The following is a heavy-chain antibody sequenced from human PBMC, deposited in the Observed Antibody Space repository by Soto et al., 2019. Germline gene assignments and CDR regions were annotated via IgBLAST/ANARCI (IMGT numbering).Heavy chain of an antibody. CDR1: GGSISSGGYY. CDR3: AREPTGGLWGYFDY. Sequence: QVQLQESGPGLVKPSQTLSLTCTVSGGSISSGGYYWSWIRQHPGKGLEWIGYNYYSGRTYYNPSLKGRVTISVDTSKNQCSLKLSAVTAAETAVYYCAREPTGGLWGYFDYWGQGTLVTVSS. J-gene: IGHJ4*02. V-gene: IGHV4-31*03. D-gene: IGHD3-10*01. CDR2: NYYSGRT.